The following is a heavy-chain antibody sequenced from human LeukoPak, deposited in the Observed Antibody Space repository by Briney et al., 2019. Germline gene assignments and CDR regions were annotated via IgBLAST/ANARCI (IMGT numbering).Heavy chain of an antibody. Sequence: GGSLRLSCAASGFTFSNYDMSWVRQAPGEGLEWVSSISDSGGSTYYADSVKGRFTISRDNSKNTLYLQMTNLRAADTAVYYCAKDLSRAVAADWFDPWDQGSLVTISS. CDR3: AKDLSRAVAADWFDP. J-gene: IGHJ5*02. V-gene: IGHV3-23*01. D-gene: IGHD6-19*01. CDR2: ISDSGGST. CDR1: GFTFSNYD.